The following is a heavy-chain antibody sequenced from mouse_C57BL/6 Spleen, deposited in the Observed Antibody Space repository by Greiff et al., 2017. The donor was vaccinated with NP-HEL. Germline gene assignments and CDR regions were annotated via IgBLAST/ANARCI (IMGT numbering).Heavy chain of an antibody. Sequence: VQLQQPGAELVKPGASVKLSCKASGYTFTSYWMKWVKQRPGQGLEWIGEIDPSDSYTNYHQKFQGKATLTVDTTSSTAYMQLSSLTSEDSAVYDGARSPHLRLPGFADWGQGPLVTV. CDR2: IDPSDSYT. V-gene: IGHV1-50*01. CDR1: GYTFTSYW. D-gene: IGHD3-2*02. J-gene: IGHJ3*01. CDR3: ARSPHLRLPGFAD.